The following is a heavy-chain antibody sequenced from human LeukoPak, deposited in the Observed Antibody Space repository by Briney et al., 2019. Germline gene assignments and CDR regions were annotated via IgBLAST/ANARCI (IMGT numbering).Heavy chain of an antibody. V-gene: IGHV3-7*01. D-gene: IGHD6-19*01. CDR2: IKQVGSEK. Sequence: GGSLRLSCAASGFTFSSYWMSWVRQAPGKGLEWVANIKQVGSEKYYVDSVKGRFTISRDNAKNSLYLQMNSLRAEDTAVYYCAREQWLGDVYYFDYWGQGTLVTVSS. CDR3: AREQWLGDVYYFDY. J-gene: IGHJ4*02. CDR1: GFTFSSYW.